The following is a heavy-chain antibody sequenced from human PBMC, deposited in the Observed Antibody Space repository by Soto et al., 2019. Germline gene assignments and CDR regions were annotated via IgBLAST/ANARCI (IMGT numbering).Heavy chain of an antibody. CDR3: ARALHPGIAAAGT. CDR2: MSSSSSYI. CDR1: GFTFSSYG. Sequence: GGSLRRSCAASGFTFSSYGMNLVRQGPGKGLEWVSSMSSSSSYIYYADSVKGRFTISRDNAKNSLYLQMNSVRADDTAVYYCARALHPGIAAAGTWAQGTLVPVSS. V-gene: IGHV3-21*01. D-gene: IGHD6-13*01. J-gene: IGHJ4*02.